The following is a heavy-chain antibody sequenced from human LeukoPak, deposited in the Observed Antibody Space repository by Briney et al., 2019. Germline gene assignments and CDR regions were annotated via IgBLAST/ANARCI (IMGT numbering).Heavy chain of an antibody. CDR1: GFTFSSYG. V-gene: IGHV3-30*18. CDR3: AKASGVARMGFWGTYSSSWYNWFDP. CDR2: ISYDGSNK. D-gene: IGHD6-13*01. J-gene: IGHJ5*02. Sequence: GGSLRLSCAASGFTFSSYGMHWVRQAPGKGLEWVAVISYDGSNKYYADSVKGRFTISRDNSKNTLYLQMNSLRAEDTAVYYCAKASGVARMGFWGTYSSSWYNWFDPWGQGTLVTVSS.